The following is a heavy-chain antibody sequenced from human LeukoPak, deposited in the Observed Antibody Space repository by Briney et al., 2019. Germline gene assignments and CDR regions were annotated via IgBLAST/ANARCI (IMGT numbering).Heavy chain of an antibody. Sequence: PGRSLRLSCAASGFPFSTYWMNWIRQAPGKGLEWVANINQDGRTINYGDPVKGRFTISRDNARNSLYLQMTSLRAEDPALYYCATDRGYSTFDYWGQGTLVTVSS. D-gene: IGHD6-13*01. V-gene: IGHV3-7*01. CDR3: ATDRGYSTFDY. CDR2: INQDGRTI. J-gene: IGHJ4*02. CDR1: GFPFSTYW.